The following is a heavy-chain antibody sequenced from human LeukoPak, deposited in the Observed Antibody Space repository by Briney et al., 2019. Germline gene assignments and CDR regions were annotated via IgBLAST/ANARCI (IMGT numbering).Heavy chain of an antibody. CDR3: ARVPYHGNSLVD. D-gene: IGHD2-8*02. V-gene: IGHV3-74*01. CDR1: GFTFTSYW. Sequence: GGSLRLSCAASGFTFTSYWMHCVRQAPGKGLGWGSRINTDGSTTTYADSVKGRFTITRDNPKNTLSLQMKSLRAEDTAVYYCARVPYHGNSLVDWGQGTLVTVSS. CDR2: INTDGSTT. J-gene: IGHJ4*02.